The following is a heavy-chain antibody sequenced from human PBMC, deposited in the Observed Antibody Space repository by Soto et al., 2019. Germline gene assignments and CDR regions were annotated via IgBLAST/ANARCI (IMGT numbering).Heavy chain of an antibody. CDR2: INSDGSST. CDR1: GFTFSSYW. D-gene: IGHD6-13*01. V-gene: IGHV3-74*01. Sequence: EVQLVESGGGLVQPGGSLRLSCAASGFTFSSYWMHWVRQAPGKGLVWVSRINSDGSSTSYADSVKGRFTISRDNAKNTLYLQMNSLRAEDTAVYYCAREKESSSWETNPNYYYYGMDVWGQGTTVTVSS. CDR3: AREKESSSWETNPNYYYYGMDV. J-gene: IGHJ6*02.